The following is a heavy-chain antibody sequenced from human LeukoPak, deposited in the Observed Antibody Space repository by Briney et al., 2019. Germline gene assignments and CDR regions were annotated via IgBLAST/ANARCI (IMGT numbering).Heavy chain of an antibody. CDR3: ARLATYGDYSD. D-gene: IGHD4-17*01. CDR2: IYYRGST. J-gene: IGHJ4*02. V-gene: IGHV4-59*08. CDR1: GGSTSDYY. Sequence: PSETLSLTCTVSGGSTSDYYWSWTRQPPGKGPEWIGYIYYRGSTNYNPSLKSRVSMSIDTSKNQFSLRLSSVTAADTAVYYRARLATYGDYSDWGQGTLVTVSS.